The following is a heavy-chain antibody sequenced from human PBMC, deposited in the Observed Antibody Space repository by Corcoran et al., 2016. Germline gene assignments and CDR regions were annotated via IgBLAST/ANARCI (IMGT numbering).Heavy chain of an antibody. CDR3: AKDWGQEFWSGYSPPDY. Sequence: QVQLVESGGGVVQPGRSLRLSCAASGFTFSRYGMYWVRQAPGKGLEWVAVISYDGRNKDYADSVKGRFTIARDNSKNTLYVQMNSLRAEDTAVYYCAKDWGQEFWSGYSPPDYWGQGTLVTVSS. J-gene: IGHJ4*02. V-gene: IGHV3-30*18. CDR1: GFTFSRYG. D-gene: IGHD3-3*01. CDR2: ISYDGRNK.